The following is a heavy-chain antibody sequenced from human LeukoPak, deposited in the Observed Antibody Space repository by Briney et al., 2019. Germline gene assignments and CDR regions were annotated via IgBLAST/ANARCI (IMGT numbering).Heavy chain of an antibody. V-gene: IGHV3-9*01. CDR1: GFTFSSYS. D-gene: IGHD6-13*01. CDR2: ISWNSGSI. CDR3: AKDNRAAAGTFDY. J-gene: IGHJ4*02. Sequence: GGSLRLSCAASGFTFSSYSMNWVRQAPGKGLEWVSGISWNSGSIGYADSVKGRFTISRDNAKNSLYLQMNSLRAEDTALYYCAKDNRAAAGTFDYWGQGTLVTVSS.